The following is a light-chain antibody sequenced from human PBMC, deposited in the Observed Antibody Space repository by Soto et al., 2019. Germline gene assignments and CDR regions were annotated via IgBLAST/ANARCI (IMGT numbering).Light chain of an antibody. Sequence: QSVLTQPAPVSGSPGQSITISCTGTSSDVGGYNYVSWYQQHPGEAPKLLIYDVSNRPSGVSNRFSGSKSGNTASLTISGLQAEDEADYYCSSYRSSSTVYVFGTGTKVTVL. J-gene: IGLJ1*01. CDR1: SSDVGGYNY. V-gene: IGLV2-14*01. CDR2: DVS. CDR3: SSYRSSSTVYV.